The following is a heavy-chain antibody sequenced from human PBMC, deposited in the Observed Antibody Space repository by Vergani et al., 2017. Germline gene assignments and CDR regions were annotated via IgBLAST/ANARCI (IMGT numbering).Heavy chain of an antibody. CDR2: INAGNVNT. V-gene: IGHV1-3*01. J-gene: IGHJ4*02. CDR3: ARASSDLLLDY. CDR1: GYTFTSYA. Sequence: QVQLVQSGAEVKKPGASVKVSCKASGYTFTSYAMHWVRQAPGQRLEWMGWINAGNVNTKYSQKFQGRVTITRDTSASTAYMELSSLRSEDTAVYYCARASSDLLLDYWGQGTLVTVSS. D-gene: IGHD2-15*01.